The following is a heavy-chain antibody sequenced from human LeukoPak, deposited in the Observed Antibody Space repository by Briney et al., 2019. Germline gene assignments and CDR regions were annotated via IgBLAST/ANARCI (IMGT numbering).Heavy chain of an antibody. CDR1: GFTFSSYW. J-gene: IGHJ4*02. V-gene: IGHV3-74*01. D-gene: IGHD1-1*01. CDR2: INDDGSYT. Sequence: GGSLRLSCAASGFTFSSYWMHWVRQAPGKGLVWVSRINDDGSYTAYADSVKGRFTISRDNAKNSLFLQMDSLRGEDTAVYYCARCTTGKTFGSLREIKKSREIDFWGQGTLVTVSS. CDR3: ARCTTGKTFGSLREIKKSREIDF.